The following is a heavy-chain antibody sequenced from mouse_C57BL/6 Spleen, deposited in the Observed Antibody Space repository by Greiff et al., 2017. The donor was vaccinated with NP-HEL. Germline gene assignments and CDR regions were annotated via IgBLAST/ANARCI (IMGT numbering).Heavy chain of an antibody. J-gene: IGHJ1*03. D-gene: IGHD1-1*01. V-gene: IGHV1-55*01. Sequence: VQLQQSGAELVKPGASVKMSCKASGYTFTSYWITWVKQRPGQGLEWIGDIYPGSGSTNYNEKFKSKATLTVDTSSSTAYMQLSSLTSEDSAVYYCASVDYGSSYGYFDVWGTGTTVTVSS. CDR3: ASVDYGSSYGYFDV. CDR2: IYPGSGST. CDR1: GYTFTSYW.